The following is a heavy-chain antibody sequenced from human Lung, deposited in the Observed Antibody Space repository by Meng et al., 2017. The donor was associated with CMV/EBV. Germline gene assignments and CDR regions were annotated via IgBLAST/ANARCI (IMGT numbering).Heavy chain of an antibody. CDR3: AKVYTSTNWGYYYGMDV. V-gene: IGHV3-23*03. Sequence: ESXKISXAASGFSFSSYAMNWVRQAPGRGLEWVSLIYSGGSDTYYVDSVKGRFTISRDDSKNTLYLQMHSLAADDTAIYYCAKVYTSTNWGYYYGMDVWGQGTTXTVS. CDR1: GFSFSSYA. D-gene: IGHD2-2*01. CDR2: IYSGGSDT. J-gene: IGHJ6*02.